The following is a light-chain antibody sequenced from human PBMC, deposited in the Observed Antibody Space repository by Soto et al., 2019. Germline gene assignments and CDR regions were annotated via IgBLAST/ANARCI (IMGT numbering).Light chain of an antibody. CDR2: QVS. V-gene: IGLV2-14*01. CDR3: SSYTSSNTRG. J-gene: IGLJ3*02. Sequence: QSALTQPASVSGSPGQSITISCTGTSSDVGGYTYVSWYQPQPGKAPKLMIYQVSNRPSGVSNRFSGSKSGNTASLTLSGLQTEDEAEYYCSSYTSSNTRGFGGGTKLTV. CDR1: SSDVGGYTY.